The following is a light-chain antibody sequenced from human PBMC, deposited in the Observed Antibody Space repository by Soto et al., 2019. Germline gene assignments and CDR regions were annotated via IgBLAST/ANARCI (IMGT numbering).Light chain of an antibody. Sequence: QPVLTQPPSASGTPGQSVTISCSGSTSNIGSNTVNWYQQLPGTAPKLLVYSNDQRPSGVPDRFSASKSGTSAFLAISGLQSEDEADYHCFSYTARDNWVFGGGTKLTVL. CDR2: SND. CDR1: TSNIGSNT. CDR3: FSYTARDNWV. V-gene: IGLV1-44*01. J-gene: IGLJ3*02.